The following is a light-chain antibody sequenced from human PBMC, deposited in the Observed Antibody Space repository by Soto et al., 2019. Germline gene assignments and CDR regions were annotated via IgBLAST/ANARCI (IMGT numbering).Light chain of an antibody. CDR2: GAS. J-gene: IGKJ1*01. V-gene: IGKV3-15*01. CDR1: QSVSSN. CDR3: QQFYNWPRT. Sequence: EIVKTQSPGTLSVSPGERATLSCRASQSVSSNLAWYQQKPGQAPRLLIYGASTRATGIPARFSGSGSETEFTLTISSLQSEDFAVYYCQQFYNWPRTFGQGTKVDIK.